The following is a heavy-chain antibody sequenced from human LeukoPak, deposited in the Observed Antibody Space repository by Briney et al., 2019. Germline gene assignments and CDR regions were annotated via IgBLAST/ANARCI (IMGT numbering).Heavy chain of an antibody. V-gene: IGHV3-48*03. CDR3: ARDLGYFIDF. J-gene: IGHJ4*02. CDR2: ISSSAHTT. Sequence: GGSLRLSCAASGFTFTSYEMNWVRQAPGEGLERGSYISSSAHTTYYADSVKGRFTISRNNAKNSLCLQMNSLRAEDTGVYCCARDLGYFIDFWGQGILVTVSS. CDR1: GFTFTSYE. D-gene: IGHD2-15*01.